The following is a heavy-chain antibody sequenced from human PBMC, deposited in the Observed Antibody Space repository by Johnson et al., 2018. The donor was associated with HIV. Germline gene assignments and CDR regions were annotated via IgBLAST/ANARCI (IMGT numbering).Heavy chain of an antibody. CDR2: IYSGGST. CDR1: GFTFSSYD. V-gene: IGHV3-66*01. Sequence: MLLVESGGGLVQPGGSLRLSCAASGFTFSSYDMHWVRQVTGKGLEWVSVIYSGGSTYYAASVKGRFTISRDNAKNTLYLQMNSLRTEDTAVYYCARDHRAYCGGDCYSDAFDIWGQGTMVTVSS. J-gene: IGHJ3*02. D-gene: IGHD2-21*02. CDR3: ARDHRAYCGGDCYSDAFDI.